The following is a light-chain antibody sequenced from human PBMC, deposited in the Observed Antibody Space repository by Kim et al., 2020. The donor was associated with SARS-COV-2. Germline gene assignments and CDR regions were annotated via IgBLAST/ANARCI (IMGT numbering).Light chain of an antibody. J-gene: IGLJ3*02. Sequence: VAPGQTASITCSGDKVGDKYACWYQQKPGQSPVLVIYQDSKRPSGIPERFSGSNSGNTATLTISGTQAMDEADYYCQAWDSSTWVFGGGTQLTVL. CDR1: KVGDKY. CDR2: QDS. V-gene: IGLV3-1*01. CDR3: QAWDSSTWV.